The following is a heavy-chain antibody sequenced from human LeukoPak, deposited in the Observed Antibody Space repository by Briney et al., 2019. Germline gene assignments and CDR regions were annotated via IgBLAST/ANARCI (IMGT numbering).Heavy chain of an antibody. V-gene: IGHV4-59*01. CDR3: ATGPRSSGWYLHNYYYYYGMDV. CDR2: SYYSGSS. J-gene: IGHJ6*02. CDR1: GGSFSSYY. Sequence: SVTLSLTCTVSGGSFSSYYWSWIRQPPGKGLEWIGYSYYSGSSNYNPSLKSRVTISVYTSKNQFSLKLSSVTAADTAVYYCATGPRSSGWYLHNYYYYYGMDVWGQGTTVTVSS. D-gene: IGHD6-19*01.